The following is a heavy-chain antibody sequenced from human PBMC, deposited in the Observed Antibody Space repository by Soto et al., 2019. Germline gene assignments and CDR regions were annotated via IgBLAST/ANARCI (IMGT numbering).Heavy chain of an antibody. J-gene: IGHJ5*02. CDR1: GYTFSGHY. V-gene: IGHV1-2*02. D-gene: IGHD2-15*01. CDR3: TRGPLGCSGGSCYSADA. CDR2: IDPGSGAT. Sequence: ASVKVSCKASGYTFSGHYIHWVRQAPEQGPEWMGEIDPGSGATRYAQRFQGRVTMIRDMSIASLQTHNLVTEDTAVYYCTRGPLGCSGGSCYSADAWGQGTLVTVSS.